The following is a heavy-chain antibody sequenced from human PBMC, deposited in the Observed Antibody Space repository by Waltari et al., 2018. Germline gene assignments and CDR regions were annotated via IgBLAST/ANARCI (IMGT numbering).Heavy chain of an antibody. V-gene: IGHV3-74*01. J-gene: IGHJ4*02. CDR3: AVRAKEGYCEGGSCHARLDS. CDR2: INFDGSRI. CDR1: GFIFDPYW. D-gene: IGHD2-15*01. Sequence: EVRLVESGGDSVQPGGSLRLSCAASGFIFDPYWMHWVRQAPGKGLEWLSRINFDGSRITYADSVKGRFTISRDTPKSTLYLQINSLRVEDTAVYYCAVRAKEGYCEGGSCHARLDSWGQGTLVSVSS.